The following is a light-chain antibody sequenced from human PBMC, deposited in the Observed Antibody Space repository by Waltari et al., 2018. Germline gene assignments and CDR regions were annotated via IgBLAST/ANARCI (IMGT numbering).Light chain of an antibody. CDR2: EDS. J-gene: IGLJ2*01. CDR3: CSYAGSFTLI. CDR1: SSDVGSYNL. Sequence: QSALTQPASVSGSPGQSITISCTGTSSDVGSYNLVSWYQEHPGKAPKLMIYEDSKRHSGVSNRFSGSKSGHTASLTVSGLQAEDEADYYCCSYAGSFTLIFGGGTKLTVL. V-gene: IGLV2-23*01.